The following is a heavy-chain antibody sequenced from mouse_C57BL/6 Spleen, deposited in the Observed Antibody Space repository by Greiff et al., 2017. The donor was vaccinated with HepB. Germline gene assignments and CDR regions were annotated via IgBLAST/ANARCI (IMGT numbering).Heavy chain of an antibody. V-gene: IGHV1-81*01. CDR2: IYPRSGNN. CDR1: GYTFTSYG. Sequence: VQLQQSGAELARPGASVKLSCKASGYTFTSYGISWVKQRTGQGLEWIGEIYPRSGNNYYNEKFKGKATLTADKSSSTAYMELRSLTSEDSAAYFCARPYYTKRDWFAYWGQGTLVTVSA. D-gene: IGHD2-12*01. CDR3: ARPYYTKRDWFAY. J-gene: IGHJ3*01.